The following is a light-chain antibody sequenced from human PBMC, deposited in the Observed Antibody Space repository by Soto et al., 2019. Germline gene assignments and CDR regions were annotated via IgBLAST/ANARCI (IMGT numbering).Light chain of an antibody. Sequence: QSALTQPASVSGSPGQSITISCTGTSSDVGGYNYVSWYQQHPGKAPKLMIYDVSNRPSGVSNRFSGSKSGNMASLTISGLQAEDEADYYCSSYTSSSVVFGGGTKVTVL. V-gene: IGLV2-14*01. CDR3: SSYTSSSVV. J-gene: IGLJ2*01. CDR1: SSDVGGYNY. CDR2: DVS.